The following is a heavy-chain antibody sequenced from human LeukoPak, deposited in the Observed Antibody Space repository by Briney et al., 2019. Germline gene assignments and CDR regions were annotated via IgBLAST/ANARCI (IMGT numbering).Heavy chain of an antibody. CDR3: ARVDSSSSFDY. CDR1: GFTFSSYN. D-gene: IGHD6-6*01. V-gene: IGHV3-21*01. Sequence: GGSLRLSCAASGFTFSSYNMNRVRQAPGKGLEWVSSISSSSSYIYYADSVKGRFTISRDNAKNSLYLQMNSLGAEDTAVYYCARVDSSSSFDYWGQGTLVTVSS. CDR2: ISSSSSYI. J-gene: IGHJ4*02.